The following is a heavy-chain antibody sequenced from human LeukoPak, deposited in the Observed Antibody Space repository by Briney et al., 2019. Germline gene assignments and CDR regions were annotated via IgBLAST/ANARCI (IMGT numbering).Heavy chain of an antibody. CDR2: IKHDGSEKQDGSEK. CDR1: GFTFSSYA. J-gene: IGHJ6*03. Sequence: GRSLRLSCAASGFTFSSYAMSWVRQAPGKGLEWVANIKHDGSEKQDGSEKNYVDSVKGRFTISRDNAKNSLYLQMNSLRAEDTAVYYCARSGRGVDSFYFYMDVWGKGTTVTVSS. CDR3: ARSGRGVDSFYFYMDV. V-gene: IGHV3-7*01. D-gene: IGHD3-10*01.